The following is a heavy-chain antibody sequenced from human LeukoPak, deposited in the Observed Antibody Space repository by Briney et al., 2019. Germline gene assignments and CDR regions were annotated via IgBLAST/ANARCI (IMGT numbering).Heavy chain of an antibody. Sequence: GGSLRLSCAASGFTFSSYAMSWVRQAPGKGLEWVSAITGSGGNTYYADSVKGRFTISRDNSKNTLYLQMNSLRAEDTAVYYCAKAPYYHDSSGYSWGQGTLVTVSS. CDR3: AKAPYYHDSSGYS. J-gene: IGHJ5*02. CDR1: GFTFSSYA. D-gene: IGHD3-22*01. V-gene: IGHV3-23*01. CDR2: ITGSGGNT.